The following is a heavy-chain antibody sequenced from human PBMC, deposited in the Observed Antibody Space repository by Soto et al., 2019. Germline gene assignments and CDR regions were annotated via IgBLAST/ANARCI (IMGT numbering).Heavy chain of an antibody. V-gene: IGHV1-46*01. CDR3: ARAVAGNNGDY. Sequence: ASVNVSCKASGYTFTSYYMHWVRQAPGQGLEWMGIINPSGGSTSYAQKFQGRVTMTRDTSTSTVYMELSSLRSEDTAVYYCARAVAGNNGDYWGQGTLVTVSS. CDR2: INPSGGST. CDR1: GYTFTSYY. D-gene: IGHD6-19*01. J-gene: IGHJ4*02.